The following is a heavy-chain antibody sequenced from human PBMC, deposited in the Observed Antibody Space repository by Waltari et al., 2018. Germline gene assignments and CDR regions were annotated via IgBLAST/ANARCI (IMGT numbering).Heavy chain of an antibody. CDR3: ASGLGPGVPEGY. D-gene: IGHD7-27*01. CDR1: GGTFSSYT. CDR2: ISPSLGTA. Sequence: QVQLVQSGAEVTKPGSSVKVACKASGGTFSSYTISWVRQAPGQGLEWMVRISPSLGTANYAQKVQGRVTITADKSTSTAYMELSSLRSEDTAVYYCASGLGPGVPEGYWGQGTLVTVSS. J-gene: IGHJ4*02. V-gene: IGHV1-69*08.